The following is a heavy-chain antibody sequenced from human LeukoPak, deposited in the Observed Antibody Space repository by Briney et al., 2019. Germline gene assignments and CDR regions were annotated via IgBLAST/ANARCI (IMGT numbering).Heavy chain of an antibody. CDR1: GLTFSNYA. CDR3: AKLGIAVAGGDAFDI. J-gene: IGHJ3*02. D-gene: IGHD6-19*01. Sequence: GGSLRLSCAASGLTFSNYAMSWVRQAPGKGLEWVSAISGGSTYYADSVKGRFTISRDNPKITLYLQMNSLRAEDTAVYYRAKLGIAVAGGDAFDIWGQGTMVTVSS. CDR2: ISGGST. V-gene: IGHV3-23*01.